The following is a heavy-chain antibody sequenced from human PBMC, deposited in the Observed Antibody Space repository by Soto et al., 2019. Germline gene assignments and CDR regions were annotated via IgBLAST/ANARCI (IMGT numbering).Heavy chain of an antibody. D-gene: IGHD6-6*01. V-gene: IGHV5-51*01. CDR2: IDPGDSDT. J-gene: IGHJ6*02. CDR3: ARQESSSPRLTYYYYYGMDV. Sequence: GESLKISCKGSGYSFTSYWISWVRQMPGKGLEWMGRIDPGDSDTRYSPSFQGQVTISADKSISTAYLQWSSLKASDTAMYYCARQESSSPRLTYYYYYGMDVWGQGTTVTVSS. CDR1: GYSFTSYW.